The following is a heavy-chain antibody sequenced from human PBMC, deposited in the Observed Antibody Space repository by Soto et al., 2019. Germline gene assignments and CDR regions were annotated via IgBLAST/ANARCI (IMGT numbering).Heavy chain of an antibody. V-gene: IGHV1-2*02. J-gene: IGHJ4*02. CDR3: ARAISAVIVPSIAY. CDR1: GYTFTDYY. D-gene: IGHD4-4*01. Sequence: GASVKVSCRASGYTFTDYYMHWVRQAPGQGLEWMGWINSNSGAANSAQRFQGRVTMTRDTSITTVYMELSGLRADDTAVYYCARAISAVIVPSIAYWGQRTLVTVSS. CDR2: INSNSGAA.